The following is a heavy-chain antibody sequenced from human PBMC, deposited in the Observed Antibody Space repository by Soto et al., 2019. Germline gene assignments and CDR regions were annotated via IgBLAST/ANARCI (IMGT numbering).Heavy chain of an antibody. CDR3: AIDLASEMATIYHWFDP. D-gene: IGHD5-12*01. J-gene: IGHJ5*02. CDR2: ISAYNGNT. CDR1: GYTFTSYG. V-gene: IGHV1-18*04. Sequence: GASVKVSCKASGYTFTSYGISWVRQAPGQGLEWMGWISAYNGNTNYAQKLQGRVTMTTDTSTSTAYMELRSLRSDDTAVYYCAIDLASEMATIYHWFDPWGQGTLVTVSS.